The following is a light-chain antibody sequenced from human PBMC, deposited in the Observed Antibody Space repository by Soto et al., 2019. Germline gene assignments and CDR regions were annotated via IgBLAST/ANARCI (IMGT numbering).Light chain of an antibody. J-gene: IGLJ2*01. V-gene: IGLV1-44*01. CDR1: SSNIGSNS. Sequence: QSVLTQPPSASGTPGQRVSISCSGSSSNIGSNSVNWYQQVPGTAPKLLIYSTSQRPSGVPDRFSGSKSGTLASLAISGLQSEDEADYYCAAWDDSLNGVVFGGGTKLTVL. CDR2: STS. CDR3: AAWDDSLNGVV.